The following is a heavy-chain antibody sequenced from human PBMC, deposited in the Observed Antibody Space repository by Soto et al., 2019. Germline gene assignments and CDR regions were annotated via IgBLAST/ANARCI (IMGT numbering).Heavy chain of an antibody. CDR1: VYTFTSHV. CDR2: ISGYNGDT. D-gene: IGHD5-12*01. CDR3: ARDPSNNSGYGLCLVR. J-gene: IGHJ5*02. V-gene: IGHV1-18*04. Sequence: AAVKLCCKASVYTFTSHVISWVRQAPGQGLEWMGWISGYNGDTNYAQKFQGRVTMTTDTSTNTAYMELRSLTSDDTAVYYSARDPSNNSGYGLCLVRWG.